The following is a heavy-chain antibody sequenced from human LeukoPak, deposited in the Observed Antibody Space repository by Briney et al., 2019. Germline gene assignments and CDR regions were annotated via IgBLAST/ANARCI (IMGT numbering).Heavy chain of an antibody. CDR1: GGSINSYY. Sequence: SETLSLTCTVSGGSINSYYWSWIRQPPGKGLECIGHIYYTGSTYYKPSLESRVTITVDTAKNQISLKLSSVTAADTAVYYCARYEEFSTGYSASSPRHYFDHWGPGTLVTVSS. CDR3: ARYEEFSTGYSASSPRHYFDH. J-gene: IGHJ4*02. D-gene: IGHD3/OR15-3a*01. CDR2: IYYTGST. V-gene: IGHV4-59*01.